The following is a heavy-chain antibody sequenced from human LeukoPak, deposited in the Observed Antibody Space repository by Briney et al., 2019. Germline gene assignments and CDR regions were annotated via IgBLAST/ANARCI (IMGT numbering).Heavy chain of an antibody. D-gene: IGHD6-19*01. CDR2: ISGSGGST. Sequence: GGSLRLSCAASGFTFSSYAMSWVRQAPGEGLEWVSAISGSGGSTYYADSVKGRFTISRDNSKNTLYLQMNSLRAEDTAVYYCAKGWSSGWSVFDYWGQGTLVTVSS. CDR3: AKGWSSGWSVFDY. J-gene: IGHJ4*02. CDR1: GFTFSSYA. V-gene: IGHV3-23*01.